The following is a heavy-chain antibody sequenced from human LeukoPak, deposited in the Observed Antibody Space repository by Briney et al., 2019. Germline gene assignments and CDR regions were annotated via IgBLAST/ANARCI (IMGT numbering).Heavy chain of an antibody. CDR3: ARSGRSFDWLLSPD. CDR2: ISYVGSNK. CDR1: GLTFSTYA. V-gene: IGHV3-30-3*01. D-gene: IGHD3-9*01. Sequence: PGGSLRLSCAASGLTFSTYAMHWVRQAPGKGLEWVAVISYVGSNKYYADYVKGRFTISRDNSKNTLYLQMNSLRTEDTAVYYCARSGRSFDWLLSPDWGQGTLVTVSS. J-gene: IGHJ4*02.